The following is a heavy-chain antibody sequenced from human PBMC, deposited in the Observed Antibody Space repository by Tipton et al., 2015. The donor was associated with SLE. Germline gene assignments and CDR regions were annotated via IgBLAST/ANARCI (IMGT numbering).Heavy chain of an antibody. CDR2: IYYSGST. CDR3: ARDGYKPRTGFDY. D-gene: IGHD5-24*01. Sequence: TLSLTCAVYGGSFSGYYWSWIRQPPGKGLEWIGYIYYSGSTNYNPSLKSRVTISVDTSKNQFSLKLSSVTAADTAVYYCARDGYKPRTGFDYWGQGTLVTVSS. V-gene: IGHV4-59*01. J-gene: IGHJ4*02. CDR1: GGSFSGYY.